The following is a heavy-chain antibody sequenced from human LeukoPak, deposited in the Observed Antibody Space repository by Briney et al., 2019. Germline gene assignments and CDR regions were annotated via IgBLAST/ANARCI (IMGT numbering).Heavy chain of an antibody. CDR2: ITGSGTGT. J-gene: IGHJ6*02. V-gene: IGHV3-23*01. CDR1: GFTFSSYA. CDR3: ARDRWELTKNYYGVDV. D-gene: IGHD1-26*01. Sequence: GGSLRLSCAASGFTFSSYAMSWVRQAPGKGLEWVSAITGSGTGTYYADSVKGRFTVSRDNSKNTLYLQMNSLRAEDTAVYYCARDRWELTKNYYGVDVWGQGTTVTVSS.